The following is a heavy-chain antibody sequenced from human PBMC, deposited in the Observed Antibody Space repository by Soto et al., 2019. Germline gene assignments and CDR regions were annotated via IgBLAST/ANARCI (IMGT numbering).Heavy chain of an antibody. CDR3: ARGFIGDGYNLDY. D-gene: IGHD5-12*01. J-gene: IGHJ4*02. CDR1: GGSISSGDYY. CDR2: IYYSGST. Sequence: SETLSLTCTVSGGSISSGDYYWSWIRQPPGKGLEWIGYIYYSGSTNYNPSLKSRVTISVDTSKNQFSLKLSSVTAADTAVYYCARGFIGDGYNLDYWGQGTLVTVSS. V-gene: IGHV4-61*08.